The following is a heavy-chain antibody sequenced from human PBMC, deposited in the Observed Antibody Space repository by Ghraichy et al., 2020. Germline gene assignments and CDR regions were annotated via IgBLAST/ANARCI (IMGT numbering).Heavy chain of an antibody. CDR3: AKRQQLGFDY. D-gene: IGHD6-13*01. CDR1: GFTFSSYA. Sequence: GGSLRLSCAASGFTFSSYAMSWVRQAPGKGLEWVSDISGSVGSTFYADSVKGRFTISRDNSKNTLYLQMNSLRAEDTAVYYCAKRQQLGFDYWGQGTLVTVSS. CDR2: ISGSVGST. V-gene: IGHV3-23*01. J-gene: IGHJ4*02.